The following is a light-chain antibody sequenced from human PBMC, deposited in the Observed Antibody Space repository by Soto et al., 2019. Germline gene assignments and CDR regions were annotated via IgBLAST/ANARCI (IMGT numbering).Light chain of an antibody. V-gene: IGLV2-18*02. J-gene: IGLJ1*01. Sequence: QSALTQPPSLSGAPGQSVTLSCTGNSNYVGSYNRVSWYQQPPGTAPKLMIYEVSNRPSGVPDRFSGSKSGNTASLTISGLQAEDEADYYCSSYTSSSTYVFGTGTKVTV. CDR2: EVS. CDR3: SSYTSSSTYV. CDR1: SNYVGSYNR.